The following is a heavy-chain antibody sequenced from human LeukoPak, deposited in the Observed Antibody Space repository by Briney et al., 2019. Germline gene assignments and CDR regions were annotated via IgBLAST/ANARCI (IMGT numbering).Heavy chain of an antibody. D-gene: IGHD3-22*01. V-gene: IGHV3-21*01. CDR1: GFTFSSYS. CDR3: ARGYYYDSSGYYYRDDAFDI. CDR2: ISSSSSYI. J-gene: IGHJ3*02. Sequence: GGSLRLSCAASGFTFSSYSMNWVRQAPGKGLEWVSSISSSSSYIYYADSVKGRFTISRDNAKNSLYLQMNSLRAEDTAVYYCARGYYYDSSGYYYRDDAFDIWGQGTMVTVSS.